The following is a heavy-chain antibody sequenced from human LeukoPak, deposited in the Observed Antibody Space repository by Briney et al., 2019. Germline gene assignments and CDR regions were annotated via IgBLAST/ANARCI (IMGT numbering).Heavy chain of an antibody. J-gene: IGHJ6*02. CDR2: INPNGGST. D-gene: IGHD7-27*01. Sequence: GASVKVSCKASGYTFISYYIHWVRQAPGQGLEWMGMINPNGGSTSYVQKFQGRVTMTRDTSTSTVYLDLSRLRSEDTAVYYCARSSNWSEKNGLDVWGQGTTVTVSS. CDR1: GYTFISYY. V-gene: IGHV1-46*01. CDR3: ARSSNWSEKNGLDV.